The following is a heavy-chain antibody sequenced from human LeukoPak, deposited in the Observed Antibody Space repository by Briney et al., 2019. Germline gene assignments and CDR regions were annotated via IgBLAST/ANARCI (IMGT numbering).Heavy chain of an antibody. V-gene: IGHV1-18*01. CDR3: ARGWIGGYCSGGSCLHNWFDP. Sequence: ASVKVSCKASGYTFTSYGIGWVRQAPGQGLEWMGWISAYNGNTNYAQKLQGRVTMTTDTSTSTAYMELRSLRSDDTAVYYCARGWIGGYCSGGSCLHNWFDPWGQGTLVTVSS. CDR1: GYTFTSYG. J-gene: IGHJ5*02. CDR2: ISAYNGNT. D-gene: IGHD2-15*01.